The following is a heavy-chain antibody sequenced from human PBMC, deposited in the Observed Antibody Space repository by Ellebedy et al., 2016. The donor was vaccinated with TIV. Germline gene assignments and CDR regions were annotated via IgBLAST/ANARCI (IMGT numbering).Heavy chain of an antibody. V-gene: IGHV4-34*01. D-gene: IGHD3-22*01. CDR2: INHSGST. Sequence: MPSETLSLTCTVSGGSISGYYWSWIRQPPGKGLEWIGEINHSGSTNYNPSLKSRVTISVDTSKNQFSLKLSSVTAADTAVYYCARHEGTYYYDSSGYSEFDLWGRGTLVTVSS. CDR3: ARHEGTYYYDSSGYSEFDL. CDR1: GGSISGYY. J-gene: IGHJ2*01.